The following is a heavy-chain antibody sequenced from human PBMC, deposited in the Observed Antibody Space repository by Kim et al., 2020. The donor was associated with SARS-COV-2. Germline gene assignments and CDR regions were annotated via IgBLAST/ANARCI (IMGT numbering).Heavy chain of an antibody. D-gene: IGHD1-26*01. CDR3: ARDKELTPGGMDV. J-gene: IGHJ6*02. CDR2: IIPIFGTA. CDR1: GGTFSSYA. V-gene: IGHV1-69*13. Sequence: SVKVSCKASGGTFSSYAISWVRQAPGQGLEWMGGIIPIFGTANYAQKFQGRVTITADESTSTAYMELSSLRSEDTAVYYCARDKELTPGGMDVWGQGTTVTVSS.